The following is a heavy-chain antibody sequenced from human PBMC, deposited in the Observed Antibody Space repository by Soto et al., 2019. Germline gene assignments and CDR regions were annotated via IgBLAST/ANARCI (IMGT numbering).Heavy chain of an antibody. CDR3: AKEISWNYRSQMGLFDC. V-gene: IGHV1-46*01. Sequence: ASVKVSCKASGYTFTSYYMHWVRQAPGQGLEWMGIINPSGGSTSYAQKFQGRVTMTRDTSTSTVYMQLSSLRSEDTAVYYCAKEISWNYRSQMGLFDCRAQRTPVTVSS. J-gene: IGHJ4*02. CDR1: GYTFTSYY. D-gene: IGHD1-7*01. CDR2: INPSGGST.